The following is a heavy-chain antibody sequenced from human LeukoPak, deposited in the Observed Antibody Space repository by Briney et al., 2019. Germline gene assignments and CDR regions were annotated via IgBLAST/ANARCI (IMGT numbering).Heavy chain of an antibody. CDR1: GYTFTSYD. CDR3: ARVGRYYDFWSGYFSTYYYYGMDV. D-gene: IGHD3-3*01. CDR2: KNPNSGNT. J-gene: IGHJ6*02. V-gene: IGHV1-8*01. Sequence: ASVKVSCKASGYTFTSYDINWVRQATGQGLEWMGWKNPNSGNTGYAQKFQGRVTMTRNTSISTAYMELSSLRSEDTAVYYCARVGRYYDFWSGYFSTYYYYGMDVWGQGTTVTVSS.